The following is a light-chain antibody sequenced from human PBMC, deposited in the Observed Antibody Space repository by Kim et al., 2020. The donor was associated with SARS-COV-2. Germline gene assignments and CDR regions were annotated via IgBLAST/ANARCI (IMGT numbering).Light chain of an antibody. CDR1: QSVSSTY. CDR2: GAS. V-gene: IGKV3-20*01. Sequence: SPGESATLSCRASQSVSSTYIAWYQQKPGQAPSLLIYGASSRAAGIPDRFSGSGSGTDFTLTIIRLEPEDSAVYYCQQYGSSPLTFGGGTKVDIK. J-gene: IGKJ4*01. CDR3: QQYGSSPLT.